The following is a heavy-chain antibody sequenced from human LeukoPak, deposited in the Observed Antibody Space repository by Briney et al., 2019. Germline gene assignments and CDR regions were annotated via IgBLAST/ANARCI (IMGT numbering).Heavy chain of an antibody. V-gene: IGHV1-18*01. CDR3: ARDVGNYYYDGSGYYGPPLFDY. CDR2: ISGYNGNT. CDR1: GYTFTSYG. Sequence: ASVKVSCKASGYTFTSYGISWVRQAPGQGPEWMGWISGYNGNTNYAQKLQGRVTMTRDTTTSTAYMELRSLRSDDTAVFYCARDVGNYYYDGSGYYGPPLFDYWGQGTLVTVSS. D-gene: IGHD3-22*01. J-gene: IGHJ4*02.